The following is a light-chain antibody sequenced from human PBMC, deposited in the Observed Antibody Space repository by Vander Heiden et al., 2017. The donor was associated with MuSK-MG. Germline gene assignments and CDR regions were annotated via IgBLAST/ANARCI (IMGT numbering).Light chain of an antibody. CDR3: QQDNDYPFT. CDR2: AAS. Sequence: DIQMTHSPSSLSASVGDRVTITCRAIQDISNYLPWFQQKPGKAPKSLIYAASNSQSGVPSKFSGSGSGTDFTLTISSLQPEDFATYYCQQDNDYPFTFGHGTIVDIK. J-gene: IGKJ3*01. V-gene: IGKV1-16*02. CDR1: QDISNY.